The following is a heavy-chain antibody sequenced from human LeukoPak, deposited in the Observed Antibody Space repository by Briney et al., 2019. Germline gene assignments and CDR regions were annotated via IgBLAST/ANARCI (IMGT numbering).Heavy chain of an antibody. CDR1: GFTFSSYS. V-gene: IGHV3-21*01. Sequence: GGSLRLSCAASGFTFSSYSMNWDRQAPGKGLEWVSSISSSSSYIYYADSVKGRFTISRDNAKNSLYLQMNSLRAEDTAVYYCARDGFPYCGGDCYPDYWGQGTLVTVSS. CDR2: ISSSSSYI. CDR3: ARDGFPYCGGDCYPDY. J-gene: IGHJ4*02. D-gene: IGHD2-21*02.